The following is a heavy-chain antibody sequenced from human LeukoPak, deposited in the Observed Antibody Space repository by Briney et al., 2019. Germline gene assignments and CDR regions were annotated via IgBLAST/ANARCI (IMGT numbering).Heavy chain of an antibody. CDR2: ISGGSGST. D-gene: IGHD3-22*01. Sequence: GGSLRLSCAASGFTFSSYAMSWVRQAPGKGLAWVSTISGGSGSTYCADSVKGRFTISRDNSKNTLYLQMNSLRDEDAAVYYCAKHRFESGGYHSTDWGQGTLVTVSS. V-gene: IGHV3-23*01. CDR3: AKHRFESGGYHSTD. J-gene: IGHJ4*02. CDR1: GFTFSSYA.